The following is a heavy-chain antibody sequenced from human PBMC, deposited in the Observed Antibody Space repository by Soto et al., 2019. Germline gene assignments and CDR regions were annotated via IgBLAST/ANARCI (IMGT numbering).Heavy chain of an antibody. D-gene: IGHD3-9*01. J-gene: IGHJ4*02. CDR3: AKDYPHPHYYDILTGYPY. CDR2: ISYDGSNK. Sequence: PGGSLRLSCAASGFTFSSYGMHWVRQAPGKGLEWVAVISYDGSNKYYADSVKGRFTISRDNSKNTLYLQMNSLRAEDTAVYYCAKDYPHPHYYDILTGYPYWGQGTLVTVSS. CDR1: GFTFSSYG. V-gene: IGHV3-30*18.